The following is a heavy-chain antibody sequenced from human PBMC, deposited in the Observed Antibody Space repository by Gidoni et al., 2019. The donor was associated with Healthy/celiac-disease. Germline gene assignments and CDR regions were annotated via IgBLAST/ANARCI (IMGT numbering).Heavy chain of an antibody. V-gene: IGHV1-69*01. CDR2: IIPIFGTA. D-gene: IGHD4-17*01. J-gene: IGHJ6*02. CDR1: GGTFSSYA. CDR3: ARDGTPVLGDYGDETAIYGMDV. Sequence: QVQLVQSGAEVKKPGSSVKVSCKASGGTFSSYAISWVRQAPGQGLEWMGGIIPIFGTANYAQKFQGRVTITADESTSTAYMELSSLRSEDTAVYYCARDGTPVLGDYGDETAIYGMDVWGQGTTVTVSS.